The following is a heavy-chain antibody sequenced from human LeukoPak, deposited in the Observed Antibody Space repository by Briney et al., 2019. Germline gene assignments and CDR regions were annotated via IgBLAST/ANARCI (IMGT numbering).Heavy chain of an antibody. CDR3: ARDGSGRVPEMSAPDY. D-gene: IGHD3-10*01. CDR2: ISSRSRTI. Sequence: GGSLRLSCAASGFTFSNYSMNWLRQAPGKGLEWVSYISSRSRTIYYADSVKGRFTISRDNAKNSLYLQMNSLRAEDTAVYYCARDGSGRVPEMSAPDYWGQGTLVTVSS. J-gene: IGHJ4*02. V-gene: IGHV3-48*01. CDR1: GFTFSNYS.